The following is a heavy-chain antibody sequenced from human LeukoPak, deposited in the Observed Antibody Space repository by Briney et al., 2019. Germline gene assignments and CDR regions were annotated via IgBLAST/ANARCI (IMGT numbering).Heavy chain of an antibody. V-gene: IGHV3-53*01. Sequence: GGSLRLSCAASAFTFSSYTMSWVRQAPGKGLEWVSVIYSGGSTYYADSVKGRFTISRDNSKNTLYLQMNSLRAEDTAVYYCARWPGMDKDVWGQGTTVTVSS. D-gene: IGHD2-2*03. J-gene: IGHJ6*02. CDR2: IYSGGST. CDR1: AFTFSSYT. CDR3: ARWPGMDKDV.